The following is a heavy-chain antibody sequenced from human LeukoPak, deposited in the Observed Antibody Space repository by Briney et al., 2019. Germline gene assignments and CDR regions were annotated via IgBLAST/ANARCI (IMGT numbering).Heavy chain of an antibody. CDR2: IYYSGST. J-gene: IGHJ4*02. CDR3: ERHLYSGYDRALDY. V-gene: IGHV4-39*01. CDR1: GGSISSSSYY. D-gene: IGHD5-12*01. Sequence: PSETLSLTCTVSGGSISSSSYYWGWIRQPPGKGLEWIGSIYYSGSTYYNPSLKSRVTISVDTSKNQFSLKLSPVTAADTAVYYCERHLYSGYDRALDYWGQGTLVTVSS.